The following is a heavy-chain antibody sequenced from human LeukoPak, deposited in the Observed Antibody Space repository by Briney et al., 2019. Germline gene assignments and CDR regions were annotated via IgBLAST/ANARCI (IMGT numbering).Heavy chain of an antibody. D-gene: IGHD1-26*01. V-gene: IGHV3-7*03. J-gene: IGHJ6*02. CDR3: ARGIVGADLYYYYGMDV. CDR1: GFTFSSYW. CDR2: IKQDGSEK. Sequence: GGSLRLSCAASGFTFSSYWMSWVRQAPGKGLEWVANIKQDGSEKYYVDSVKGRFTISRDNAKNSLYLQMNSLRAEDTAVYHCARGIVGADLYYYYGMDVWGQGTTVTVSS.